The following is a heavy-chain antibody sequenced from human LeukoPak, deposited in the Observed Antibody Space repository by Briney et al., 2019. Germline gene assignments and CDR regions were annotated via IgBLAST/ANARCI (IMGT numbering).Heavy chain of an antibody. V-gene: IGHV3-7*01. J-gene: IGHJ4*02. CDR3: SRSLDY. CDR2: INQDGSIQ. Sequence: PGGSLRLSCSALAFPFIDYGMGWVRQAPGKGMELVANINQDGSIQYYADSVRGRFIFSRNNANTSLYLQMYSLRAEDTAIYFCSRSLDYLGQGALVTVSS. CDR1: AFPFIDYG.